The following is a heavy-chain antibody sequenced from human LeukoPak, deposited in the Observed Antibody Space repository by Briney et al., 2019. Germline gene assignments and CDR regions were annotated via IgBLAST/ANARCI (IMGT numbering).Heavy chain of an antibody. CDR1: GFTFSSYG. Sequence: PGRSLRLSCAASGFTFSSYGMHWVRRAPGKGLEWVAVIWYDGSNKYYADSVKGRFTISRDNSKNTLYLQMNSLRAEDTAVYYCARVGLLVAFDIWGQGTMVTVSS. CDR3: ARVGLLVAFDI. D-gene: IGHD2-8*02. J-gene: IGHJ3*02. V-gene: IGHV3-33*01. CDR2: IWYDGSNK.